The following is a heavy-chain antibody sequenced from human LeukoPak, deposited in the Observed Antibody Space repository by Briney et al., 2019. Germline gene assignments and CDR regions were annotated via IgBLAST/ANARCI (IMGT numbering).Heavy chain of an antibody. V-gene: IGHV4-59*01. CDR3: ARAKEDIVVVPAAIPLDYYYYMDV. J-gene: IGHJ6*03. CDR2: TYYSGST. D-gene: IGHD2-2*02. CDR1: GGSISSYY. Sequence: SETLSLTCTVSGGSISSYYWSWIRQPPGKGLEWIGYTYYSGSTNYNPSLKSRVTISVDTSKNQFSLKLSSVTAADTAVYYCARAKEDIVVVPAAIPLDYYYYMDVWGKGTTVTVSS.